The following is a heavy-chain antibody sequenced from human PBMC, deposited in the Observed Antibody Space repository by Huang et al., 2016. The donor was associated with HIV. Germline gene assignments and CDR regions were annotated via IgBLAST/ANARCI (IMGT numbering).Heavy chain of an antibody. J-gene: IGHJ4*02. CDR2: IRFDGGNK. CDR3: ATDLGGYSFDY. CDR1: GFSCSHYG. Sequence: QEQLVESGGGVVQPGGSLRLSCATSGFSCSHYGMHWVRQAPGKGLEWVAFIRFDGGNKHYADPAKGRFTISRDNSKKMLFLEMNSLRGDDTAFYYCATDLGGYSFDYWGQGALVSVSS. D-gene: IGHD2-21*02. V-gene: IGHV3-30*02.